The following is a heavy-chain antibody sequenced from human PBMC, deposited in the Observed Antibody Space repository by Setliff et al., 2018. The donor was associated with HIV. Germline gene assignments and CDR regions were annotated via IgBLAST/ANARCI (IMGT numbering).Heavy chain of an antibody. D-gene: IGHD3-22*01. CDR2: INPNSGGT. CDR3: ARDRSSTGDYNEEHLFEY. V-gene: IGHV1-2*06. CDR1: GYTFTGYY. J-gene: IGHJ4*02. Sequence: ASVKVSCKASGYTFTGYYMHWVRQAPGQGLEWMGRINPNSGGTNYAQKSQGRVTMTRDTSISTAYMELSWLRSDDTAVYFCARDRSSTGDYNEEHLFEYWGQGTLVTVSS.